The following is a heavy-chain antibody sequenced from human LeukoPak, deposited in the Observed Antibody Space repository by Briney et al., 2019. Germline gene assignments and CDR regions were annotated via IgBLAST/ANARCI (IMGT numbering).Heavy chain of an antibody. V-gene: IGHV3-33*01. CDR3: ARDPMTTVVTPTDAFDI. CDR2: IWYDGSNK. J-gene: IGHJ3*02. CDR1: GFTFSSYG. Sequence: GGSLRLSCAASGFTFSSYGMHWVRQAPGKGLEWVAVIWYDGSNKYYADSVKGRFTISRDNSKNTLCLQVNSLRAEDTAVYYCARDPMTTVVTPTDAFDIWGQGTMVTVSS. D-gene: IGHD4-23*01.